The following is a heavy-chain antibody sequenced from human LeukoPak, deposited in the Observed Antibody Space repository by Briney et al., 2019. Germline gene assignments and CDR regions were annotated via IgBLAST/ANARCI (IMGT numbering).Heavy chain of an antibody. V-gene: IGHV3-48*04. D-gene: IGHD6-19*01. Sequence: GGSLRLSCAASGFTFSSYAMSWVRQAPGKGLEWVSHISSSGSRIYYADSVKGRFTISRDNAKNSLYLQMNSLRAEDTPVYYCASPAGVNPILGYTNGWYFRTWGQGTLVTVSS. CDR2: ISSSGSRI. CDR1: GFTFSSYA. J-gene: IGHJ5*02. CDR3: ASPAGVNPILGYTNGWYFRT.